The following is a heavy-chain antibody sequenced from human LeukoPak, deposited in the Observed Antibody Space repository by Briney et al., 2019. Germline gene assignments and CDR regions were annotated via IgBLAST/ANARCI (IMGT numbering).Heavy chain of an antibody. D-gene: IGHD3-22*01. Sequence: GGSLRLSCAASGFTFSSYAMSWVRQAPGKRLEWVSAISGSGGSTYYADSVKGRFTISRDNSKNTLYLQMNSLRAEDTAVYYCAKDRRTYYDSSGIFDYWGQGTLVTVSS. V-gene: IGHV3-23*01. CDR1: GFTFSSYA. J-gene: IGHJ4*02. CDR3: AKDRRTYYDSSGIFDY. CDR2: ISGSGGST.